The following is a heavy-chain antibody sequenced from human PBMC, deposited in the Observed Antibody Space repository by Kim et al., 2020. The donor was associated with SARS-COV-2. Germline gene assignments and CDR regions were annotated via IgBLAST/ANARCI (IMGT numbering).Heavy chain of an antibody. J-gene: IGHJ4*02. CDR1: GYTLTELS. Sequence: ASVKVSCKVSGYTLTELSMHWVRQAPGKGLEWMGGFDPEDGETIYAQKFQGRVTMTEDTSTDTAYMELSSLRSEDTAVYYCATDRTRSYGSVSYPLYWGQGTLVTVSS. D-gene: IGHD3-10*01. V-gene: IGHV1-24*01. CDR2: FDPEDGET. CDR3: ATDRTRSYGSVSYPLY.